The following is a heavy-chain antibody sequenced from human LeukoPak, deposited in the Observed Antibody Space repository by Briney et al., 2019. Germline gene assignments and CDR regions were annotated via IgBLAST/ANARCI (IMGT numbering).Heavy chain of an antibody. CDR2: ISYDGSNK. D-gene: IGHD2-2*01. CDR3: ARGYCSSTSCYLGGVYNWFDP. Sequence: SGGSLRLSCAASGFTFSSYAMHWVRQAPGKGLEWVAVISYDGSNKYYADSVKGRFTISRDNSKNTLYLQMNSLRAEDTAVYYCARGYCSSTSCYLGGVYNWFDPWAREPWSPSPQ. CDR1: GFTFSSYA. J-gene: IGHJ5*02. V-gene: IGHV3-30*04.